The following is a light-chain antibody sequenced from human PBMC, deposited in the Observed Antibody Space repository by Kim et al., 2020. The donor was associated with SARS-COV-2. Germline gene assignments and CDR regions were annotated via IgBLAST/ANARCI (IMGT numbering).Light chain of an antibody. J-gene: IGLJ3*02. Sequence: QSVLTQPPSASGTPGQRVTISCSGSSSNIGSHYVYWYQQLPGTAPKLLIYRNNQRPSGVPDRFSGSTSGTSASLAISGLRSEDEAEYYCAAWDDSVRGLFGGGTQLTVL. V-gene: IGLV1-47*01. CDR2: RNN. CDR3: AAWDDSVRGL. CDR1: SSNIGSHY.